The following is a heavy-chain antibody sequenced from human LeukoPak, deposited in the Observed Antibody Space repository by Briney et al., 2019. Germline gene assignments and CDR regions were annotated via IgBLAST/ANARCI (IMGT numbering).Heavy chain of an antibody. J-gene: IGHJ4*02. D-gene: IGHD2-2*01. V-gene: IGHV4-39*01. CDR2: VYHSGSN. CDR3: ARHMPCAGVYFDY. Sequence: PSETLSLTCTVAGASISSESYYWGWIRQPPGKGLEWIGAVYHSGSNNYKPSLKSGATIFGDTSKNQFSLQLRSVTAADTAVYYCARHMPCAGVYFDYWGQGILVTVSS. CDR1: GASISSESYY.